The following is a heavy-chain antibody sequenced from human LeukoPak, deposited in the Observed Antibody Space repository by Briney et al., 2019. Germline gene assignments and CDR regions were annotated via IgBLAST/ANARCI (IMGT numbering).Heavy chain of an antibody. CDR2: TSSSRSYI. V-gene: IGHV3-21*01. J-gene: IGHJ4*02. D-gene: IGHD5-18*01. CDR1: GFTFSSYS. CDR3: ARGQTAMVTGHFDY. Sequence: GGSLRLSCAASGFTFSSYSMNWVRQARGKGLEWVSSTSSSRSYIYYADSVKGRFTISRDNAKNSLYLQMTSLRAEDTAVYYCARGQTAMVTGHFDYWGQGPLVTVSS.